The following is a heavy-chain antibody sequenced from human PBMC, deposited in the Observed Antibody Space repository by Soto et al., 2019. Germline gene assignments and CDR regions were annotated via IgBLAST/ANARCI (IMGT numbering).Heavy chain of an antibody. CDR3: AKLPWEVAPS. J-gene: IGHJ5*02. CDR2: FRPDGTDI. D-gene: IGHD1-26*01. V-gene: IGHV3-23*01. Sequence: GGSLRLSCSASGFTFSSYSMSWVRQAPGKGLEWVSGFRPDGTDIVHADSVKGRFIISRDNTRNTVYLQMNGLEAEDTAVYYCAKLPWEVAPSWGQGTLVTVSS. CDR1: GFTFSSYS.